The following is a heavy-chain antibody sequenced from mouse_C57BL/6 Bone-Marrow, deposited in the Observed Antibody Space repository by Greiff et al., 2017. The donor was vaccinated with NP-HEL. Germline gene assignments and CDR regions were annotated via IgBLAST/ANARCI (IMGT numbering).Heavy chain of an antibody. CDR2: ISDGGSYT. J-gene: IGHJ3*01. D-gene: IGHD3-2*02. V-gene: IGHV5-4*03. CDR3: ARGQLRLRWFAY. Sequence: EVKVVESGGGLVKPGGSLKLSCAASGFTFSSYAMSWVRQTPEKRLEWVATISDGGSYTYYPDNVKGRFTISRDNAKNNLYLQMSHLKSEDTAMYYCARGQLRLRWFAYWGQGTLVTVSA. CDR1: GFTFSSYA.